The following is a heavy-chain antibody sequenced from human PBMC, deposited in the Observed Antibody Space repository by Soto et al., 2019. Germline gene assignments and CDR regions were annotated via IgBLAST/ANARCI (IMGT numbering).Heavy chain of an antibody. CDR3: AREGTVTTYDY. Sequence: EVQLVESGGGLVQPGGSLRLSCAASGFTFSSYAMHWVRQAPGKGLEYVSAISSNGGSTYYANSVKGRFTISRDNSKITLYLQMGSLRAEDMAVYYCAREGTVTTYDYWGQGTLVTVSS. V-gene: IGHV3-64*01. CDR1: GFTFSSYA. J-gene: IGHJ4*02. CDR2: ISSNGGST. D-gene: IGHD4-17*01.